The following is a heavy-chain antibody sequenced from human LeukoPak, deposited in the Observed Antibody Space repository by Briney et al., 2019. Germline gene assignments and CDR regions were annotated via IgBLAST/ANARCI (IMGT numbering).Heavy chain of an antibody. D-gene: IGHD6-6*01. CDR3: ARERAARSAPYFDY. V-gene: IGHV3-21*01. CDR1: GFTFSSYS. CDR2: ISSSSSYI. J-gene: IGHJ4*02. Sequence: KSGGSLRLSCAASGFTFSSYSMNWVRQAPGKGLEWVSSISSSSSYIYYANSVKGRFTISRDNAKNSLYLQMNSLRAEDTAVYYCARERAARSAPYFDYWGQGTLVTVSS.